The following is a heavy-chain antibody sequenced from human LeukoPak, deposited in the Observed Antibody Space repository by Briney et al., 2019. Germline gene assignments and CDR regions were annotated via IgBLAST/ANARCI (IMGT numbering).Heavy chain of an antibody. D-gene: IGHD2-8*01. CDR3: ARDPTNARPRGSPNWFDP. V-gene: IGHV3-74*01. J-gene: IGHJ5*02. CDR1: GFTVSSNW. CDR2: INSDGSST. Sequence: GGSLRLSCAASGFTVSSNWMHWVRQAPGKGLVWVSRINSDGSSTSYADSVKGRFTISRDNAKNTLYLQMNSLRAEDTAVYYCARDPTNARPRGSPNWFDPWGQGTLVTVSS.